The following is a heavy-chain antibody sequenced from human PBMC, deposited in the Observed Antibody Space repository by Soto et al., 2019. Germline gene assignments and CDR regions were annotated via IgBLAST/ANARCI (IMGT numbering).Heavy chain of an antibody. CDR2: IYYSGST. CDR1: GGAISSGDYD. Sequence: SETLSLTCTVSGGAISSGDYDWSWIRQHPGKGLEWIGYIYYSGSTYYNPSLKSRVTISVDTSKNQFSLKLSSVTAADTAVYYCARVRYFDWPNSEPPPRQYYFDYWGQGTLVTISS. J-gene: IGHJ4*02. V-gene: IGHV4-31*03. CDR3: ARVRYFDWPNSEPPPRQYYFDY. D-gene: IGHD3-9*01.